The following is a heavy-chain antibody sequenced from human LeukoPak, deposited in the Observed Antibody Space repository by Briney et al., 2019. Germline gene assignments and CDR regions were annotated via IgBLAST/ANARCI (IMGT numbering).Heavy chain of an antibody. J-gene: IGHJ4*02. V-gene: IGHV4-34*01. Sequence: PSETLSLTCAVYGGSFSGYYWSWLRQPPGKGLEWVGEINHSGSTNYNPSLKSRVTISVDTSKNQFSLKLSSVPAADTAVYYCARGGIAAAGTFMFDYWGQGTLVTVSS. CDR1: GGSFSGYY. CDR2: INHSGST. CDR3: ARGGIAAAGTFMFDY. D-gene: IGHD6-13*01.